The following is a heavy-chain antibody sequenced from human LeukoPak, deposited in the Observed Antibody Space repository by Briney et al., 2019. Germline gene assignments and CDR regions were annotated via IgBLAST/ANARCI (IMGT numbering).Heavy chain of an antibody. D-gene: IGHD6-13*01. J-gene: IGHJ4*02. CDR2: IRQDGDTK. CDR3: ARSLPYGTTWYGRSDF. CDR1: AFIFSGHW. V-gene: IGHV3-7*03. Sequence: GGSLRLSCEGSAFIFSGHWMNWVRQTPGKGLEWVANIRQDGDTKYYVDSVKGRFTISRDNAMNSLYLQMNSLRAEDTAIYYRARSLPYGTTWYGRSDFWGQGTLVTVSS.